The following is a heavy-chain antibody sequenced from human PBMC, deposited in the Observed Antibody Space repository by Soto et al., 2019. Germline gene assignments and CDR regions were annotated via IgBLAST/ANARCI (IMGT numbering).Heavy chain of an antibody. J-gene: IGHJ5*02. V-gene: IGHV1-18*01. Sequence: ASVKVSCKTSGYTFSNYGITWVRQAPGQPLEWLGWISLYSDGTNYAQKFQGRVSMTTDTSTTTAYTELRSLGSDDTAVYYCARVVPGAEAWFGPWGQGTLVTVSS. CDR2: ISLYSDGT. D-gene: IGHD2-2*01. CDR1: GYTFSNYG. CDR3: ARVVPGAEAWFGP.